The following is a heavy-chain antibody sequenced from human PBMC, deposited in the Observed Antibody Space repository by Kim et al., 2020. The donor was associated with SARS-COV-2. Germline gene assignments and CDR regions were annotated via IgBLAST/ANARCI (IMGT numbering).Heavy chain of an antibody. CDR3: ARQRDDYIWGSYYAFDI. V-gene: IGHV4-39*01. Sequence: SETLSLTCTVSGGSISSSSYYWGWIRQPPGKGLEWIGSIYYSGSTYYNPSRKSRVTISVDTSKNQFSLKLSSVTAADTAVYYCARQRDDYIWGSYYAFDIWGQGTMVTVSS. CDR2: IYYSGST. CDR1: GGSISSSSYY. D-gene: IGHD3-16*01. J-gene: IGHJ3*02.